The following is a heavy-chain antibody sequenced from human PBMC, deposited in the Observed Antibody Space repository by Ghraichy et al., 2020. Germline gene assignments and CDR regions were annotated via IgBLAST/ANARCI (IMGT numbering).Heavy chain of an antibody. CDR1: GFAFGDNG. CDR3: AKDIWGGPDI. Sequence: LSLTCVASGFAFGDNGMHWVRQAPGKGLEWVAVISYDERKRYYADSVKGRFTTSRDNSKNTLYLQMNSLRLEDTAIYYCAKDIWGGPDIWGQGTRVTVSS. J-gene: IGHJ4*02. CDR2: ISYDERKR. V-gene: IGHV3-30*18. D-gene: IGHD3-16*01.